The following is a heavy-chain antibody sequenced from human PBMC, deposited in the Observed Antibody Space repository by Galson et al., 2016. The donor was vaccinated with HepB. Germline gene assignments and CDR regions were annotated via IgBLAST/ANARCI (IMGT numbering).Heavy chain of an antibody. D-gene: IGHD2-2*01. V-gene: IGHV4-4*02. CDR3: ASLPLGYCSGPSCYWEFDF. CDR1: GGSINSPTW. Sequence: LSLTCAVSGGSINSPTWWSWVRQPPGKGLAWIGEVFQSGDTNYNPSLKCRVTILVDRSKNQFSLRLTSVTAADTAVYYCASLPLGYCSGPSCYWEFDFWGQGTLVIVSS. J-gene: IGHJ4*02. CDR2: VFQSGDT.